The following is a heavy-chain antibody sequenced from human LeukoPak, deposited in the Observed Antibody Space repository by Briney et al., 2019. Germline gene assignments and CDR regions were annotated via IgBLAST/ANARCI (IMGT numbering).Heavy chain of an antibody. Sequence: PGGSLRLSCAASGFTFSSYWMHWVRQAPGKGLVWVSRINSDGSSTSYADSVKGRFTISRDNAKNTLYLQMNSLRAEDTALYYCARVPYDYGDYRDAFDIWGQGTMVTVSS. D-gene: IGHD4-17*01. V-gene: IGHV3-74*01. CDR2: INSDGSST. CDR1: GFTFSSYW. CDR3: ARVPYDYGDYRDAFDI. J-gene: IGHJ3*02.